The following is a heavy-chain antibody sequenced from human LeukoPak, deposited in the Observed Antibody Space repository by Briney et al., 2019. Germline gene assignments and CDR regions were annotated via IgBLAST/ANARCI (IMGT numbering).Heavy chain of an antibody. CDR1: GFTFSSYA. Sequence: PGGSLRLSCAASGFTFSSYAMNWVRQAPGKGLEWVSITSGSAGSTYYADSVKGRFTISRDNSKNTLYLQMNSLRAEDTAVYYCAKDRTVERRDAFDYWGQGTLVTVSS. CDR3: AKDRTVERRDAFDY. V-gene: IGHV3-23*01. CDR2: TSGSAGST. J-gene: IGHJ4*02. D-gene: IGHD1-1*01.